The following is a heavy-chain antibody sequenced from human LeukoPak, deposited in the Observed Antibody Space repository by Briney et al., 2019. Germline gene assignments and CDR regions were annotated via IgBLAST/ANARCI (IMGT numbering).Heavy chain of an antibody. V-gene: IGHV3-23*01. Sequence: GGSLRLSCAASGFTFSSYAMSWVRQAPGKGLEWVSAISGSGGSTYYADSVKGRFTISRDDSRNTVFLQMTSLTTEDTAVYYCAREFRYYMDVWGQGTTVTVSS. CDR2: ISGSGGST. CDR3: AREFRYYMDV. CDR1: GFTFSSYA. J-gene: IGHJ6*03.